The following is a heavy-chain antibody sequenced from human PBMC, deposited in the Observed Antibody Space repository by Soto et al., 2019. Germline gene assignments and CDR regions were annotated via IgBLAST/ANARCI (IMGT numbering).Heavy chain of an antibody. Sequence: PGGSLRLSCAASGFTFSSYGMHGVRQAPGKGLEWVAVISYDGSNKYYADSVKGRFTISRDNSKNTLYLQMNSLRAEDTAVYYCAKDYGSGWSKALSGYFDYWGQGTLVTVSS. V-gene: IGHV3-30*18. CDR1: GFTFSSYG. CDR3: AKDYGSGWSKALSGYFDY. CDR2: ISYDGSNK. D-gene: IGHD6-19*01. J-gene: IGHJ4*02.